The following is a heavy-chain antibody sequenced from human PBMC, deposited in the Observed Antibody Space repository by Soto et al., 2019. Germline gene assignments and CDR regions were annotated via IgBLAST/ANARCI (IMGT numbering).Heavy chain of an antibody. CDR2: IYHSRST. J-gene: IGHJ3*02. CDR1: GGSIRSSNW. CDR3: ARELATEVNLLDAFDI. Sequence: VQLPESGPGLVTPSGTLSLTCAVSGGSIRSSNWWSWVRQPPGKGLEWIGEIYHSRSTNYNPSLKSRVTISVDKSKNQGSLKLSSGTAADTAVYYCARELATEVNLLDAFDIWGKGTMVTVAS. D-gene: IGHD2-15*01. V-gene: IGHV4-4*02.